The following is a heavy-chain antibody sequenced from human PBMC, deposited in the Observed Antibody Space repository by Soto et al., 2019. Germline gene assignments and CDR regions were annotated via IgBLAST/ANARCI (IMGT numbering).Heavy chain of an antibody. D-gene: IGHD5-12*01. J-gene: IGHJ4*02. CDR2: IYYSGST. V-gene: IGHV4-59*08. Sequence: SSETLSLTCTVSGASINSYYWSWIRQPPGKGLEWIGYIYYSGSTNYNPSLKSRVTISVDTSKNQFSLKLSSVIAADTAVYYCARTRTEYGGYDYGFDYWGKGTLVTVAS. CDR3: ARTRTEYGGYDYGFDY. CDR1: GASINSYY.